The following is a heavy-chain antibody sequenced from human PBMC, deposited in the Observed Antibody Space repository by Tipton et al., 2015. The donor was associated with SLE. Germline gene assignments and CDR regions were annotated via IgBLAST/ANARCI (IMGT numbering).Heavy chain of an antibody. CDR2: ISRSSSYI. Sequence: SLRLSCAASGFMFSSYSMNWVRQAPGKGLEWVSSISRSSSYIYYAGSVKGRFTISRDNAKNSLSLQMNSLRAVDTAVYYCAREGRDSGYDYDAFDIWGQGTMVTVSS. V-gene: IGHV3-21*01. CDR1: GFMFSSYS. CDR3: AREGRDSGYDYDAFDI. J-gene: IGHJ3*02. D-gene: IGHD5-12*01.